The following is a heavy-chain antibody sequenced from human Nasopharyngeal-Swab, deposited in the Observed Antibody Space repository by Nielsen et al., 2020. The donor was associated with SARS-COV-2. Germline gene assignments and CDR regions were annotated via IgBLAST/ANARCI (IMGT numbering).Heavy chain of an antibody. CDR2: IYRGGSST. CDR3: AKEGALTIFGVVPPGGYYYYGMDV. D-gene: IGHD3-3*01. Sequence: GESLKISCAASGFTFSSYAMSWVRQAPGKGLEWVSVIYRGGSSTYYEDSVKGRFTISRDNSKNTLYLQMNSLRAEDTAVYYCAKEGALTIFGVVPPGGYYYYGMDVWGQGTTVTVSS. J-gene: IGHJ6*02. V-gene: IGHV3-23*03. CDR1: GFTFSSYA.